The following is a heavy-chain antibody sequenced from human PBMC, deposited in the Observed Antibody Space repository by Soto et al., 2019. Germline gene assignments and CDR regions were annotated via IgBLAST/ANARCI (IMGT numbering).Heavy chain of an antibody. CDR2: IYYSGST. Sequence: PSETLSLTCTVSGGSISSYYWSWIRQPPGKGLEWIGYIYYSGSTNYNPSPKSRVTISVDTSKNQFSLKLSSVTAADTAVYYCARLRGYGQFDYWGQGTLVTVSS. D-gene: IGHD5-12*01. CDR3: ARLRGYGQFDY. J-gene: IGHJ4*02. CDR1: GGSISSYY. V-gene: IGHV4-59*08.